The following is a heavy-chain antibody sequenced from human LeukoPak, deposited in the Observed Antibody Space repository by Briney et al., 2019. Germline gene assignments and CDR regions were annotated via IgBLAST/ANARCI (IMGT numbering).Heavy chain of an antibody. V-gene: IGHV3-30*04. CDR2: ISYDGSNK. Sequence: GGSLRLSCAASGFTFSSYAMHWVRQAPGKGLEWVAVISYDGSNKYYAGSVKGRFTISRDNSKNTLYLQMNSLRAEDTAVYYCARFPIRGSSSDYWGQGTLVTVSS. J-gene: IGHJ4*02. CDR1: GFTFSSYA. CDR3: ARFPIRGSSSDY. D-gene: IGHD3-10*01.